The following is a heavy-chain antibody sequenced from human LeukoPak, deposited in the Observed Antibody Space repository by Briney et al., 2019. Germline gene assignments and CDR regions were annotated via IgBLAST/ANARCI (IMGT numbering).Heavy chain of an antibody. D-gene: IGHD5-18*01. Sequence: ASVKVSCKVSGYTFTSYYMHWVRQAPGQGLEWMGIINPSGGSTSYAQKFQGRVTMTRDTSTSTVYMELSSLRSEDTAVYYCAREGDVDTATWHWFDPWGQGTLVTVSS. V-gene: IGHV1-46*01. CDR3: AREGDVDTATWHWFDP. CDR2: INPSGGST. CDR1: GYTFTSYY. J-gene: IGHJ5*02.